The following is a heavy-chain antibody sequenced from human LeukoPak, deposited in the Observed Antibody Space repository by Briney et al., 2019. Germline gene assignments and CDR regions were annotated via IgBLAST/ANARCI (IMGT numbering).Heavy chain of an antibody. D-gene: IGHD2-15*01. Sequence: GGSLRLSCAASGFTFSDYYMSWIRQAPGEGLEWVSYISSSGSTIYYADSVKGRFTISRDNAKNSLYLQMNSLRAEDTAVYYCAGSFDYYYGMDVWGQGTTVTVSS. V-gene: IGHV3-11*01. CDR3: AGSFDYYYGMDV. CDR1: GFTFSDYY. J-gene: IGHJ6*02. CDR2: ISSSGSTI.